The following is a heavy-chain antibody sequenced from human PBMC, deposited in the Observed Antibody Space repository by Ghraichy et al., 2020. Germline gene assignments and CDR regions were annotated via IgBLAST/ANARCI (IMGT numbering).Heavy chain of an antibody. CDR3: ARGVLSGYYGSGSLGF. Sequence: SQTLSLTCTVSGGSISSGGYYWSWIRQHPGKGLEWIGYIYYSGSTYYNPSLKSRVTISVDTSKNQFSLKLSSVTVADTAVYYCARGVLSGYYGSGSLGFWGQGTLVTVPS. CDR2: IYYSGST. D-gene: IGHD3-10*01. V-gene: IGHV4-31*03. CDR1: GGSISSGGYY. J-gene: IGHJ4*02.